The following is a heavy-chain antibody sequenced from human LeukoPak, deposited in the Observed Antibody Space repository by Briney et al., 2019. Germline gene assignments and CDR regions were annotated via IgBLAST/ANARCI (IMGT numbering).Heavy chain of an antibody. Sequence: GGSLRLSCAASGFTFSSYSMNWVRQAPGKGLEWVSYISSSSSTIYYADSVKGRFTISRDNAKNSLYLQMNSLRDEDTAVYYCAREVGVMITFGEVIENDAFDIWGQGTMVTVSS. D-gene: IGHD3-16*02. V-gene: IGHV3-48*02. CDR2: ISSSSSTI. CDR1: GFTFSSYS. CDR3: AREVGVMITFGEVIENDAFDI. J-gene: IGHJ3*02.